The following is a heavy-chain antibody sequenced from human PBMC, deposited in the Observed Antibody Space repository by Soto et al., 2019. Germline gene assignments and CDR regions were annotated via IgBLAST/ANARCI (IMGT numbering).Heavy chain of an antibody. J-gene: IGHJ6*02. CDR3: ARDLRRCSSTSCSYGMDV. D-gene: IGHD2-2*01. V-gene: IGHV4-61*01. CDR1: GGSVSSGSYY. CDR2: IYYSGGT. Sequence: PSETLSLTCTVSGGSVSSGSYYWSWIRQPPGKGLEWIGYIYYSGGTNYNPSLKSRVTISVDTSKNQFSLKLRSVTAADTAVYYCARDLRRCSSTSCSYGMDVWGQGTTVTVSS.